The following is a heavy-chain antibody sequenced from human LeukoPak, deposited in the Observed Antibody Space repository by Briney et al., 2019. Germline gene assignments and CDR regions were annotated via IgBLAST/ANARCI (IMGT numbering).Heavy chain of an antibody. CDR3: TTQIVVVVAATPGVDY. Sequence: PGGSLRLSCAASGFTFSNAWMSWVRQAPGKGLEWVGRIKSKTDGGTTDYAAPVKGRFTISRDDSKNTLYLQVNSLKTEDTAVYYCTTQIVVVVAATPGVDYWGQGTLVTVSS. D-gene: IGHD2-15*01. J-gene: IGHJ4*02. CDR2: IKSKTDGGTT. V-gene: IGHV3-15*01. CDR1: GFTFSNAW.